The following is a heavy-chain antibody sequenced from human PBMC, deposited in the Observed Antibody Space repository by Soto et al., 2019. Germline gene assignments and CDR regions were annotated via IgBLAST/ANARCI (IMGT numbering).Heavy chain of an antibody. CDR3: ARDLDGYHYYHHRMDV. Sequence: GVSLRLSCAASGFTFSSYEMNWVRQAPGRGLEWGSYISSSGSTIYYAGSVKGRFTISRDNAKNSLYLQMNSLRAADTAVYYCARDLDGYHYYHHRMDVWPQGTTVTVSS. J-gene: IGHJ6*02. D-gene: IGHD5-12*01. CDR1: GFTFSSYE. V-gene: IGHV3-48*03. CDR2: ISSSGSTI.